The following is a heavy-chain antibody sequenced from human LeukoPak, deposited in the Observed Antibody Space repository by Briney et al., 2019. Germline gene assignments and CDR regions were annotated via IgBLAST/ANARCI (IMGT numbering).Heavy chain of an antibody. V-gene: IGHV4-59*08. J-gene: IGHJ4*02. D-gene: IGHD5-18*01. CDR1: GGSISSYY. CDR2: IYYSGST. Sequence: PSETLSLTCTVSGGSISSYYWSWIRQPPGKGLEWIGYIYYSGSTNYNPSLRSRVTISVDTSKNQFSLKLSSVTAADTAVYYCARRAPYSYEWSTLDYWGQGTLVTVSS. CDR3: ARRAPYSYEWSTLDY.